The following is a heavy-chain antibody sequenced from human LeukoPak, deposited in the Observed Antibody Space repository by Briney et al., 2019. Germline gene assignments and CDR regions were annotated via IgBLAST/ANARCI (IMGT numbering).Heavy chain of an antibody. J-gene: IGHJ4*02. CDR3: ARDGGNIAATGTSLDY. CDR2: ISYDGSNK. Sequence: GGSLRLSCAASGFTFSNYAIHWVRQAPGKGLEWVAVISYDGSNKYYADSVKGRFTISRDNSKNTLYLQMNSLRAADTAVCYCARDGGNIAATGTSLDYWGQGTLVTVSS. D-gene: IGHD6-13*01. CDR1: GFTFSNYA. V-gene: IGHV3-30-3*01.